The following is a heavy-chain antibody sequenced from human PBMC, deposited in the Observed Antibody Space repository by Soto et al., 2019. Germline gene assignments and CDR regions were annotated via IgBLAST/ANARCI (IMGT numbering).Heavy chain of an antibody. Sequence: GASVKVSCKASGYTFTSYSMHWVRQAPGQRLEWMGWINAGNGNTKYSQKFQGRVTITRDTSASTAYMELSSLRSEDTAVYYCARDGGSVVVLRYFDWSNPIPYGMDGWGQGTTVTVSS. V-gene: IGHV1-3*01. CDR1: GYTFTSYS. D-gene: IGHD3-9*01. CDR2: INAGNGNT. J-gene: IGHJ6*02. CDR3: ARDGGSVVVLRYFDWSNPIPYGMDG.